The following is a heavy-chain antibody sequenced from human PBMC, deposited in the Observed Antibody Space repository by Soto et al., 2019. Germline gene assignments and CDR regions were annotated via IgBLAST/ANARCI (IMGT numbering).Heavy chain of an antibody. CDR1: GFSLSTSGVG. D-gene: IGHD3-3*01. J-gene: IGHJ4*01. CDR2: IYWDDDK. CDR3: AHGPAILGPLFDF. Sequence: QITLKESGPTLVNPTQTLTLTSTFSGFSLSTSGVGVGWIRQPPGKALEWLALIYWDDDKRFNPDLKSRLTITRDTSKDPVVLTMTNVDPADTGTYFCAHGPAILGPLFDFWGQGLLVTVSS. V-gene: IGHV2-5*02.